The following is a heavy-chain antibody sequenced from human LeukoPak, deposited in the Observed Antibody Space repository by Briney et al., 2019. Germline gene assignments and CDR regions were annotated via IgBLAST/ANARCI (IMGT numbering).Heavy chain of an antibody. V-gene: IGHV3-74*01. CDR2: INSDGSST. CDR1: GFTFSSYW. J-gene: IGHJ4*02. CDR3: ARGGPRGYSYGAIDY. D-gene: IGHD5-18*01. Sequence: PGGSLRLSCAASGFTFSSYWMHWVRQAPGKGLVWVSRINSDGSSTSYADSVKGRFTISRDNAKNTLYLQMNSLRAEDTAVYYCARGGPRGYSYGAIDYWGQGTLVTSPQ.